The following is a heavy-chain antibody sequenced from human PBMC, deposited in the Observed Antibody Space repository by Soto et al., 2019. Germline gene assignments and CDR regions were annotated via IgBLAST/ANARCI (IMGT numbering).Heavy chain of an antibody. V-gene: IGHV1-69*12. J-gene: IGHJ4*02. D-gene: IGHD3-22*01. CDR3: ARALDHYYVY. Sequence: QVQLVQSVAEVKKPGSSVKVSCKASGGTFSIYAFTWVRQAPGQGLEWMGGIIPIFGTTNYAQKFQGRVTITADESTSTAYMELSSLRSEDTAVYYCARALDHYYVYWGQGTLVTVSS. CDR2: IIPIFGTT. CDR1: GGTFSIYA.